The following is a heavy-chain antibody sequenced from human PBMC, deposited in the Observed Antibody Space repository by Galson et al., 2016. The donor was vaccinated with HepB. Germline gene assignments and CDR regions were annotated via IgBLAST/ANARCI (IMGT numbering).Heavy chain of an antibody. J-gene: IGHJ4*02. CDR1: GIIISSHY. CDR3: ARDPNAAATGTWG. Sequence: SLRLSCAAPGIIISSHYMTWVRQAPGKGLEWVSSIYSGGGTDYADSVKGRFTISRDSSKNTLFLQMNSLRPEDTAVYYCARDPNAAATGTWGWGQGTLVTVSS. CDR2: IYSGGGT. V-gene: IGHV3-53*01. D-gene: IGHD6-13*01.